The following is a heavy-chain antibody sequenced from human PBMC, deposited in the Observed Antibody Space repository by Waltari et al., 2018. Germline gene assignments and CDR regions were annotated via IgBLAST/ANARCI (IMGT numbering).Heavy chain of an antibody. J-gene: IGHJ4*02. Sequence: EVQLVQSGAEVKKPGATVKISCKASGYTFTDYYMHWVQQAPGKGLEWMGRVDPEDGETIYAEKFQGRVTITADESTSTAYMELSSLRSEDTAVYYCARVSIAVAGAEADYWGQGTLVTVSS. CDR2: VDPEDGET. V-gene: IGHV1-69-2*01. D-gene: IGHD6-19*01. CDR1: GYTFTDYY. CDR3: ARVSIAVAGAEADY.